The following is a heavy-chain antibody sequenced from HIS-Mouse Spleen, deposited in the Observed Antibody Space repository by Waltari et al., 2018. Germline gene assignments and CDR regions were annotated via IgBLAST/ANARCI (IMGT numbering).Heavy chain of an antibody. CDR1: GGTFSSYA. CDR2: FIPNLGIA. CDR3: ARQAEIAAAVGAFDI. J-gene: IGHJ3*02. Sequence: QVQLVQSGAEVKKPGFSVKVSCKASGGTFSSYAISWVRQARGQGLEWMGRFIPNLGIANYAQKIQGRVKITGDKSTETAYMVLSSVRSEGTAVYYCARQAEIAAAVGAFDIWGQGTMVTVSS. V-gene: IGHV1-69*04. D-gene: IGHD6-25*01.